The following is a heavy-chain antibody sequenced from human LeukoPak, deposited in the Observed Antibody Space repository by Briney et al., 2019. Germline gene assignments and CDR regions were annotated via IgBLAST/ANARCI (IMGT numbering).Heavy chain of an antibody. D-gene: IGHD3-22*01. J-gene: IGHJ4*02. CDR1: GFTVSSNY. V-gene: IGHV3-53*01. CDR3: ASGPNYYDSSGYVDY. Sequence: QPGGSLRLSCAASGFTVSSNYMSWVRQAQGQGLEWVSVIYSGGSTYYADSVKGRFTISRDNSKNTLYLQMNSLRAEDTAVYYCASGPNYYDSSGYVDYWGQGTLVTVSS. CDR2: IYSGGST.